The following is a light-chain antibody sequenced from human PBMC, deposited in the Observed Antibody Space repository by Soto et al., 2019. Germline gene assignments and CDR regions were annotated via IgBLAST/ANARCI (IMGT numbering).Light chain of an antibody. V-gene: IGLV2-14*01. Sequence: SVLPQHASVSGSPGQSITIFCSGTNKDVGVHTYVSWYQQLPGKPPKLMIYEVNNRPSGVSNRFSGSKSGNTASLTISGLQAEDEADYYCSSYTVSSTFVFGTGTKGTVL. J-gene: IGLJ1*01. CDR1: NKDVGVHTY. CDR3: SSYTVSSTFV. CDR2: EVN.